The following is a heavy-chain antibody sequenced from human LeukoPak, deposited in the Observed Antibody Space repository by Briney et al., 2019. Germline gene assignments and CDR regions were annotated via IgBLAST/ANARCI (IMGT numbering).Heavy chain of an antibody. CDR1: GFTFSSYG. V-gene: IGHV3-64*01. CDR3: ARAARGSNSPGAFDI. D-gene: IGHD2/OR15-2a*01. Sequence: PGRSLRLSCETSGFTFSSYGMHWVRQAPGKGLEYVSAISSNGGSTYYANSVKGRFTISRDNSKNTLYLQMGSLRAEDMAVYYCARAARGSNSPGAFDIWGQGTMVTVSS. CDR2: ISSNGGST. J-gene: IGHJ3*02.